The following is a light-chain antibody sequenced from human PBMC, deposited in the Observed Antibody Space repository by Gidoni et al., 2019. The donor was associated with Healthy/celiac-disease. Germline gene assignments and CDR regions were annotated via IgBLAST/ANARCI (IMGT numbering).Light chain of an antibody. J-gene: IGKJ1*01. V-gene: IGKV3-20*01. Sequence: EIVLTQSPGPLSLSPGERATLSCRASQSVISSYLAGYQQKPGQAPRLLIYGASSRATGIPDRFSGSGSGTDCTLTISRLEPEDLAVYYCQQYGSSPPTTFGQGTKVEIK. CDR2: GAS. CDR3: QQYGSSPPTT. CDR1: QSVISSY.